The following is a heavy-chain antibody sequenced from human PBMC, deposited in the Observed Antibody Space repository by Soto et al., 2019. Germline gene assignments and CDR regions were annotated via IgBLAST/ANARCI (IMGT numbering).Heavy chain of an antibody. V-gene: IGHV2-70*01. J-gene: IGHJ5*01. CDR1: GFSLSTSGMC. CDR3: AGMYYGWGTKSGFDS. CDR2: IDWDDDK. D-gene: IGHD3-10*01. Sequence: SGPTLVNPTQTLTLTCTFSGFSLSTSGMCVSWIRQPPGKALEWLALIDWDDDKYSSTSLKTRLTISKDTSKNQVVLTMTNMDPVDTATYYCAGMYYGWGTKSGFDSWGQGTLVTGSS.